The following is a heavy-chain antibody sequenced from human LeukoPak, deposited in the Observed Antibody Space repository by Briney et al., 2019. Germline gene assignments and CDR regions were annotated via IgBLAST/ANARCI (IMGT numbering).Heavy chain of an antibody. J-gene: IGHJ4*02. V-gene: IGHV3-73*01. CDR3: TTYKSGHY. CDR2: ITTKANRYAT. CDR1: GFTFSSYA. D-gene: IGHD3-3*01. Sequence: SGGSLRLSCAASGFTFSSYAMHWVRQASGKGLEWVGRITTKANRYATAYSASLKGRFTISRDDSKNTAYLQMNSLRTEDTAVYYCTTYKSGHYWGQGTLVTVSS.